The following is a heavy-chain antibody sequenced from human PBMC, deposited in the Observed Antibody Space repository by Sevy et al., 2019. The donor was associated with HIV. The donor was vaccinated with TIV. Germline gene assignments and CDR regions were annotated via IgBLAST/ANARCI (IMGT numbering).Heavy chain of an antibody. J-gene: IGHJ4*02. CDR1: GLIFSDYY. CDR2: ISSRNTYT. D-gene: IGHD3-16*01. CDR3: AGGRGDPRADSFDY. Sequence: GGSLRLSCAASGLIFSDYYMGWVRQAPGKGLEWVADISSRNTYTNYAASLKGRFTISRDNAKNSLYLQMNGLRAEATAVYYCAGGRGDPRADSFDYWGQGTLVTVSS. V-gene: IGHV3-11*06.